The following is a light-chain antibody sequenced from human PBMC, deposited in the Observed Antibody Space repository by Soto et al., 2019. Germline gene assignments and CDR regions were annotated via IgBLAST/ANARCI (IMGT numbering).Light chain of an antibody. CDR3: QNCFTVPYT. CDR1: QDISNR. CDR2: DAS. V-gene: IGKV1-33*01. J-gene: IGKJ5*01. Sequence: DIQMTQSPSSLSASVGDRITITCQASQDISNRLNWYHQKPGKAPNLLIYDASNLAAGVPSGFSGSGSGTDFTFTISSLQPEDVGTYYCQNCFTVPYTFGQGTRLEIK.